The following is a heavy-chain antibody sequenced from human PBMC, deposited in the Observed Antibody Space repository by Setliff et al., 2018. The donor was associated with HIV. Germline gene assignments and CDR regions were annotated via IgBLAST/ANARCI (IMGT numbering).Heavy chain of an antibody. CDR3: ARGPSITMTNDAFDI. Sequence: SETLSLTCTVSGGSISSYYWSWIRQPPGKGLEWIGYIYYSGSTNYNPSLKSRVTISVDTSKNQFSLKLSSVTAAGTAVYYCARGPSITMTNDAFDIWGQGTMVTVSS. J-gene: IGHJ3*02. V-gene: IGHV4-59*01. CDR1: GGSISSYY. CDR2: IYYSGST. D-gene: IGHD3-22*01.